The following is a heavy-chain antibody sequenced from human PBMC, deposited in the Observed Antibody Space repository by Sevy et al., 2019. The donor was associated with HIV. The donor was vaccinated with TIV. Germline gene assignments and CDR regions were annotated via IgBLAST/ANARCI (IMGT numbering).Heavy chain of an antibody. Sequence: SETLSLSCTVSGGSISSSSYYWGWIRQPPGKGLEWIGSIYYSGSTYYNPSLKSPVTISVDTSKNQFSLKLSSVTAADTAVYYCARPKSYGDYSHEIYGMDVWGQGTTVTVSS. CDR3: ARPKSYGDYSHEIYGMDV. CDR2: IYYSGST. D-gene: IGHD4-17*01. V-gene: IGHV4-39*01. J-gene: IGHJ6*02. CDR1: GGSISSSSYY.